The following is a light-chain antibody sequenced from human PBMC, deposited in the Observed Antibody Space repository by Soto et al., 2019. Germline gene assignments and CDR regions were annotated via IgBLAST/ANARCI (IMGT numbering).Light chain of an antibody. CDR1: QSFRSTY. Sequence: ETVLTQSPVTVSLYPGERATLSCTTSQSFRSTYLAWYQQKPGQAPRLVVYGVFNRATGIPDRFSGSGSGTDFTLTISGLEPEDAAVYYCQHYDGSPRTFGQGTKLEI. J-gene: IGKJ2*01. CDR3: QHYDGSPRT. CDR2: GVF. V-gene: IGKV3-20*01.